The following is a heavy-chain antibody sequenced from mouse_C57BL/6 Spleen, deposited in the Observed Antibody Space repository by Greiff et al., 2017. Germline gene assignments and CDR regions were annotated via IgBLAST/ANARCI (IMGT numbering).Heavy chain of an antibody. Sequence: QVQLQQPGAELVKPGASVTLSCKASGYTFTSYWMHWVKQRPGQGLEWIGMIHPNSGSTNYNEQFKSKATLTVDTSSSTAYMQLSSLTSEDSAVSDCARSNGIDGKYDRGDFGGWGTGTTVTVSS. V-gene: IGHV1-64*01. CDR2: IHPNSGST. J-gene: IGHJ1*03. CDR3: ARSNGIDGKYDRGDFGG. CDR1: GYTFTSYW. D-gene: IGHD2-1*01.